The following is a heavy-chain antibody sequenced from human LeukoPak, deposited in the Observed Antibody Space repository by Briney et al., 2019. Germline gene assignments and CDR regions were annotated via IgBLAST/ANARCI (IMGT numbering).Heavy chain of an antibody. CDR2: ISAYNGNT. D-gene: IGHD6-13*01. CDR1: GYTFTSYG. V-gene: IGHV1-18*01. J-gene: IGHJ4*02. Sequence: GASVKVSCKASGYTFTSYGISWVRQAPGQGLEWMGWISAYNGNTNYAQKLQGRVTMTTDTSTSTAYMELSRLRSDDTAVYYCARVLPIAAAGKFDYWGQGTLVTVSS. CDR3: ARVLPIAAAGKFDY.